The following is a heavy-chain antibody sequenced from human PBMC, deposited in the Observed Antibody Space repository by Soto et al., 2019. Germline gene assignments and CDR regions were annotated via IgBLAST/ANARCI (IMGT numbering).Heavy chain of an antibody. V-gene: IGHV4-34*01. J-gene: IGHJ4*02. D-gene: IGHD6-19*01. Sequence: SETLSLTCAVYGGSFSGYYWSWIRQPPGKGLEWIGEVHHSGNVNQNPSLKTRVTISMDTSKNQFSLKLTSVTAADTALYYCARISGYSSGWSPIDYWGQGSLVTVSS. CDR3: ARISGYSSGWSPIDY. CDR2: VHHSGNV. CDR1: GGSFSGYY.